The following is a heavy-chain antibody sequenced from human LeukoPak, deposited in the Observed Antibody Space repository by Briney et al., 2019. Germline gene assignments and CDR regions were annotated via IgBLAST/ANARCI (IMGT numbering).Heavy chain of an antibody. CDR1: GGSISSHY. Sequence: SETLSLTCTVSGGSISSHYWTWIRQPPGKGLEWIGYISYIGSTNYNPSLKSRVTISVDTSKSQFSLKLSSVTAADTAVYYCARFGSSWYGMDVWGQGTTVTVSS. CDR3: ARFGSSWYGMDV. CDR2: ISYIGST. J-gene: IGHJ6*02. V-gene: IGHV4-59*08. D-gene: IGHD6-13*01.